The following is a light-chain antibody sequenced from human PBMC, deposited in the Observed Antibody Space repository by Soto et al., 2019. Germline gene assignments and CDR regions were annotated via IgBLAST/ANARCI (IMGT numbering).Light chain of an antibody. V-gene: IGLV1-40*01. Sequence: QSALTQPPSVSGAPGQRVTISCTGSSSNIGAGYDLHWYQQLPGTAPKLLIYGNSNRPSGVPDRFSGSKSGTSASLAITGLQAEDEADYYCQSYDSSLSGYVFGTGTKVTVL. CDR1: SSNIGAGYD. J-gene: IGLJ1*01. CDR2: GNS. CDR3: QSYDSSLSGYV.